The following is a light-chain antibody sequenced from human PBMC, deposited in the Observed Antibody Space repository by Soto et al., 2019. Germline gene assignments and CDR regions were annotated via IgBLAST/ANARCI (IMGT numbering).Light chain of an antibody. V-gene: IGLV1-36*01. CDR1: SSNIGNNA. CDR2: YDD. CDR3: AAWDDSLNGVD. Sequence: QSVLTQPPSVSEAPRQRVTISCSGSSSNIGNNAVNWYQQLPGKAPKLLIYYDDLVPSGVSDRFSGSKSGSSASLAISGLQSEDEADYYCAAWDDSLNGVDFGGGTKLTVL. J-gene: IGLJ2*01.